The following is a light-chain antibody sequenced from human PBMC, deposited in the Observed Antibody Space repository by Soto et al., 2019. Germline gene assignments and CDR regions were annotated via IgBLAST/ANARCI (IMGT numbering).Light chain of an antibody. CDR2: DVS. J-gene: IGLJ2*01. CDR3: SSYTTISTLHVV. Sequence: QSVLTQPASVSGSPGQSITISCTGTSSDIGGYNYVSWYQHHPGKAPKLMIYDVSNRPSGVSNRFSGSKSGNTASLTISGLQAEDDADYYCSSYTTISTLHVVFGGGTKVTVL. CDR1: SSDIGGYNY. V-gene: IGLV2-14*03.